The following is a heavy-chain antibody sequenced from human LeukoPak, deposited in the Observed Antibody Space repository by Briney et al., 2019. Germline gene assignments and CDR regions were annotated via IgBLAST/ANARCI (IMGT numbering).Heavy chain of an antibody. D-gene: IGHD6-13*01. V-gene: IGHV4-59*01. CDR3: ARIGQQLVRYFDY. J-gene: IGHJ4*02. Sequence: SETLSLTCTVSGGSISSYYWRWIRQPPGKGLEWIGYIYHSGSTNYNPSLKSRVTISVDTSKNQFSLKLSSVTAADTAVYYCARIGQQLVRYFDYWGQGTLVTVSS. CDR2: IYHSGST. CDR1: GGSISSYY.